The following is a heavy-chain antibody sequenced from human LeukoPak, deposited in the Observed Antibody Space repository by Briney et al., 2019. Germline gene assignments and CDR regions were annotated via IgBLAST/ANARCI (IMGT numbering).Heavy chain of an antibody. D-gene: IGHD6-13*01. V-gene: IGHV3-21*01. J-gene: IGHJ4*02. CDR3: ARGGIYSQGFDS. Sequence: TSGGSLRLSCAASGFTFSSYSMNWVRQAPGKGLEWVSSISTTSDYIYYADSLTGRLTISRDNAKNSLYLQMNSLRAEDTAVYYCARGGIYSQGFDSWGQGTLVTVSS. CDR1: GFTFSSYS. CDR2: ISTTSDYI.